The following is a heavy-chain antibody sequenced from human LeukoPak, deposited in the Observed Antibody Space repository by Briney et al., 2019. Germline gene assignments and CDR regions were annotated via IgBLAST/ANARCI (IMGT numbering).Heavy chain of an antibody. J-gene: IGHJ6*02. CDR3: ARGQDTAMVSYYYYYGMDV. V-gene: IGHV1-2*02. Sequence: ASVKVSCKSSGYTFTAYYIHWVRQAPGQGLEWMGWINPNSGGTNYAQKFQGRVTMTRDTSISTAYMELSRLRSDDTAVYYCARGQDTAMVSYYYYYGMDVWGQGTTVTVSS. CDR1: GYTFTAYY. D-gene: IGHD5-18*01. CDR2: INPNSGGT.